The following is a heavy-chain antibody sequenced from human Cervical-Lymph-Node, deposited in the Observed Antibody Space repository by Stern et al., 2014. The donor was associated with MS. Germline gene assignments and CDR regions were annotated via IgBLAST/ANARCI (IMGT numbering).Heavy chain of an antibody. D-gene: IGHD1-26*01. V-gene: IGHV4-39*01. Sequence: QVQLVESGPGLVKPSETLSLTCTVSGGSISSSSYYWGWIRQPPGKGLEWIGSIYYSGSTYYNPSLKSRVTISVETSKNQFSLKRSSVTAADTAVYYCARRRTLLYGMDVWGQGTTVTVSS. CDR3: ARRRTLLYGMDV. CDR1: GGSISSSSYY. J-gene: IGHJ6*02. CDR2: IYYSGST.